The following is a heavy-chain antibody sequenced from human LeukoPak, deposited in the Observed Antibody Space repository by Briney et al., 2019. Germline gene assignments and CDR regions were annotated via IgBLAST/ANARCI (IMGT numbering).Heavy chain of an antibody. V-gene: IGHV4-38-2*02. D-gene: IGHD5-24*01. CDR1: GYSISNGYF. CDR3: ARDGYNPVAFDF. J-gene: IGHJ3*01. CDR2: IYRTGTT. Sequence: SETLSLTCNVSGYSISNGYFWGWIRQSPGKGLEWIGNIYRTGTTFYNPSLQSRVSISVDTSKTTFSLRLRSVTAADTAVYYCARDGYNPVAFDFWGQGTVVTVSS.